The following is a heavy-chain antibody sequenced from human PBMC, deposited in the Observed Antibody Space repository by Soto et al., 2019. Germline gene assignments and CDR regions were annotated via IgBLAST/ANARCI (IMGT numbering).Heavy chain of an antibody. V-gene: IGHV4-4*07. J-gene: IGHJ5*02. CDR3: VRDGTKTLRDWFDP. CDR1: GASISGFY. D-gene: IGHD1-1*01. CDR2: IYATGTT. Sequence: PSETLSLTCTVSGASISGFYWSWIRKSAGKWLEWIGRIYATGTTDYNPSLKSRVMMSVDTSKKQFSLKLRSVTAADTAVYYCVRDGTKTLRDWFDPWGQGXSVTGSS.